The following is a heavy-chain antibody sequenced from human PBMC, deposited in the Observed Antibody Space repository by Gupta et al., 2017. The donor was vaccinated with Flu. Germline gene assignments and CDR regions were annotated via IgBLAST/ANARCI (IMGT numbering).Heavy chain of an antibody. J-gene: IGHJ4*02. CDR1: GFTFSSYE. CDR2: ISSSGSTI. V-gene: IGHV3-48*03. D-gene: IGHD3-22*01. CDR3: AREGIVGAVDY. Sequence: GLVQPGGSLRLSCAASGFTFSSYEMNWVRQAPGKGLEWVSYISSSGSTIYYADSVKGRFTISRDNAKNSLYLQMNRLRAEDTAVYYGAREGIVGAVDYWGQGTMVTVSS.